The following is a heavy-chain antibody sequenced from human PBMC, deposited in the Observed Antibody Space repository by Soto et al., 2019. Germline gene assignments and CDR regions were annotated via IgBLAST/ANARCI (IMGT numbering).Heavy chain of an antibody. V-gene: IGHV1-8*01. CDR2: MNPNSGNV. CDR3: ARDYGGNSGWFDP. CDR1: GYSFISFD. D-gene: IGHD4-17*01. J-gene: IGHJ5*02. Sequence: QVKLVQSGAEVKKPGASVKVSCKASGYSFISFDINWVRQATGQGPEWMGWMNPNSGNVGYAQKFRGRVTLTRDTSISTAYMELSNLNSEDTAVYYCARDYGGNSGWFDPWGQGTLVTVSS.